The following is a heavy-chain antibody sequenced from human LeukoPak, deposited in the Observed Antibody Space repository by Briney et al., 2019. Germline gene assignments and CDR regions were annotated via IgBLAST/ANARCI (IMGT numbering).Heavy chain of an antibody. Sequence: PGGSLRLSCAASGFTFSSYAMSWVRQAPGKGLEWVSTISDSGSGGSTCYADSVKGRFTISRDNSKNTLYLQMNSLRAEDTAVYYCAGELRFLEWLLPIDYWGQGTLVTVSS. CDR2: ISDSGSGGST. CDR1: GFTFSSYA. V-gene: IGHV3-23*01. J-gene: IGHJ4*02. D-gene: IGHD3-3*01. CDR3: AGELRFLEWLLPIDY.